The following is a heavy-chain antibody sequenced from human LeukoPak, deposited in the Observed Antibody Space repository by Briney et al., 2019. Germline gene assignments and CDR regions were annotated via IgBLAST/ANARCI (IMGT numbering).Heavy chain of an antibody. CDR1: GFSLSTSGMC. D-gene: IGHD2-21*01. CDR2: IDWDDDE. CDR3: ARIISGEGMDV. V-gene: IGHV2-70*11. J-gene: IGHJ6*01. Sequence: SGPTQVHPTQTLTLTCTFSGFSLSTSGMCVSWIRQPPGKALEWLARIDWDDDEHFSPSLMTRLTISKDTSKNQVVLAMTNMDPVDTATYYCARIISGEGMDVSGEGNTVTVS.